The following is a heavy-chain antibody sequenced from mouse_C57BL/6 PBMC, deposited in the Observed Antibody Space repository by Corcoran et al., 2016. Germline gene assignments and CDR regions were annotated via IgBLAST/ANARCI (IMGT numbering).Heavy chain of an antibody. CDR2: INTYSGVP. CDR3: AREVTTDGYYFDY. J-gene: IGHJ2*01. V-gene: IGHV9-3*01. Sequence: QIQLVQYGPELKKPGETVKISCKASGYTFTNYGMSWVKQAPGKGLKWMGWINTYSGVPTYADDFKGRFAFSLETSASTAYLQINNLKNEDTATYFCAREVTTDGYYFDYWGQGTTLTVSS. CDR1: GYTFTNYG. D-gene: IGHD2-2*01.